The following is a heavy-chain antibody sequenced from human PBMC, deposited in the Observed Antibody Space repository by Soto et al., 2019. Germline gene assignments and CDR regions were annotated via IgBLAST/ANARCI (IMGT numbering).Heavy chain of an antibody. V-gene: IGHV5-10-1*03. CDR3: ARSSSGYSAQDAFDI. CDR1: GYSFTSYW. CDR2: IDPSDSYT. J-gene: IGHJ3*02. D-gene: IGHD3-22*01. Sequence: EVQLVQSGAEVKKPGESLRISCKGSGYSFTSYWISWVRQMPGKGLEWMGRIDPSDSYTNYSPSFQGHVTISADKSISTAYLQWSSLKASDTAMYYCARSSSGYSAQDAFDIWGQGTMVTVSS.